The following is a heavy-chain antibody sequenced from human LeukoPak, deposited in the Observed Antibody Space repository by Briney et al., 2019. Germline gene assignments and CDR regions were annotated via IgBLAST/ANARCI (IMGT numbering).Heavy chain of an antibody. CDR3: AKEWAAIHFDY. J-gene: IGHJ4*02. V-gene: IGHV3-23*01. D-gene: IGHD2-2*02. Sequence: GGSLRLSCAASGVNLGSYAMSWARQAPGKGLEWVSGISSSGSGGNTYYADSVKGRFTISRDNSKNTLFLQMNSLRAEDSAVYYCAKEWAAIHFDYWGQGTLVTVSS. CDR1: GVNLGSYA. CDR2: ISSSGSGGNT.